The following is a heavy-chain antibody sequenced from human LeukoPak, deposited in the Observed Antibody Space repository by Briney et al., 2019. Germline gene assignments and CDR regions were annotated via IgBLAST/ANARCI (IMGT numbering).Heavy chain of an antibody. CDR2: INPNSGGT. J-gene: IGHJ5*02. D-gene: IGHD3-3*01. CDR1: GYTFTGYY. V-gene: IGHV1-2*02. Sequence: ASVKVSCKASGYTFTGYYMHWVRQAPGQGLEWMGLINPNSGGTNYSQKFQGRVTMTMDTSISTAYMGLRRLRSGDTAVYYCARDRAIFGVNRAGAAWFDPWGKGTLVTVSS. CDR3: ARDRAIFGVNRAGAAWFDP.